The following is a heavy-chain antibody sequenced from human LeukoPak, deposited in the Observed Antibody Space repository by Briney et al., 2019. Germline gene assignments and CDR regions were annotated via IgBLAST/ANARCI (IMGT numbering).Heavy chain of an antibody. CDR3: ARGTGDPWYFDL. Sequence: SQTLSLTCTVSGGSISSGGYYWSWIRQPPGKGLEWIGYIYHSGSTYYNPSLKSRVTISVDRSKNQFSLKLSSVTAADTAVYYCARGTGDPWYFDLWGRGTLVTVSS. V-gene: IGHV4-30-2*01. D-gene: IGHD7-27*01. CDR1: GGSISSGGYY. CDR2: IYHSGST. J-gene: IGHJ2*01.